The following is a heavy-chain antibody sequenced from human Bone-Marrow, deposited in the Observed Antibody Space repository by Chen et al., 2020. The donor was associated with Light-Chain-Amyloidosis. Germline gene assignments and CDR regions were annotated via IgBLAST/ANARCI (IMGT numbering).Heavy chain of an antibody. D-gene: IGHD3-10*01. CDR1: GFTFSSYT. V-gene: IGHV3-21*01. Sequence: EVQLVESGGGLVKPGGSLRLSCAASGFTFSSYTMNWVRQAPGKGLEWVSSIDSSSRYIYYADSVKGRFTISRDKAKNSLFLQMNSLRAEDTAVYYCARGLQGSYYYFPFDYWGQGTLVTVSS. CDR3: ARGLQGSYYYFPFDY. CDR2: IDSSSRYI. J-gene: IGHJ4*02.